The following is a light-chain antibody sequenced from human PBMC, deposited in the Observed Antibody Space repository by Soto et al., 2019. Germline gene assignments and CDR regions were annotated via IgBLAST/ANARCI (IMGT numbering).Light chain of an antibody. CDR1: QSISSS. J-gene: IGKJ4*01. CDR2: AAS. V-gene: IGKV1-39*01. CDR3: QQSYSTPLT. Sequence: DIQMTQSPSSLSASVGDRVTITCRASQSISSSLNWYQQKPGKAPKLLIYAASSLQSGVPSRFSGSGSGTDFTLTISSLQPEDFATYYGQQSYSTPLTFGGGTKVEIK.